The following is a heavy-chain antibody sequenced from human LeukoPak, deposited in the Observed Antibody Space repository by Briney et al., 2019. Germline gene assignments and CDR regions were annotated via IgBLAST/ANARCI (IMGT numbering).Heavy chain of an antibody. CDR3: AREGSQVARFTMIVVVSYFDY. D-gene: IGHD3-22*01. CDR1: GFTFSSYA. Sequence: PGGSLRLSCGASGFTFSSYAMHWVRQAPGTGLEWVAVISYDGSNKYYADSVKGRFTISRDNSKNTLYLQMNSLRAEDTAVYYCAREGSQVARFTMIVVVSYFDYWGQGTLVTVSS. J-gene: IGHJ4*02. V-gene: IGHV3-30*04. CDR2: ISYDGSNK.